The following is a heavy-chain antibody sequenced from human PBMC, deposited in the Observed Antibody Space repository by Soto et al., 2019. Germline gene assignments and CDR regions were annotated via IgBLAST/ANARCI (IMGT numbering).Heavy chain of an antibody. CDR3: PRGTYGDY. Sequence: HVHLVQSGAEVKKPGASVKVSCKGSGYAFTTYVITWVRQAPGQGLERMGWISAHNGNTNYAQKLKGRVTVTRAASTSAAYMELRSLRSDDTAVYYCPRGTYGDYWGQGALVTVSS. V-gene: IGHV1-18*01. J-gene: IGHJ4*02. CDR2: ISAHNGNT. D-gene: IGHD4-17*01. CDR1: GYAFTTYV.